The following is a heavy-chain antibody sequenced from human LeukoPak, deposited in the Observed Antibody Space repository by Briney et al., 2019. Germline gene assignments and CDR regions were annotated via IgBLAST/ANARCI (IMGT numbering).Heavy chain of an antibody. D-gene: IGHD2/OR15-2a*01. J-gene: IGHJ4*02. CDR2: IIPIFGTA. V-gene: IGHV1-69*05. CDR1: GGTFSSYA. Sequence: EASVKVSCKASGGTFSSYAISWVRPAPGQGLEWMGGIIPIFGTANYAQKFQGRVTITTDESTSTAYMVLSSLRSEDTTVYYCAREGGSMDWGQGTLVTVSS. CDR3: AREGGSMD.